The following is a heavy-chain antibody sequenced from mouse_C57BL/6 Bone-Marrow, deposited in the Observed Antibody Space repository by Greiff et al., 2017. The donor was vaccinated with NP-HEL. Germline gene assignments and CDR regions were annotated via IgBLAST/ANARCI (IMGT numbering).Heavy chain of an antibody. CDR3: TDLYYSFLYYAMDY. CDR2: IRLKSDNYAT. J-gene: IGHJ4*01. D-gene: IGHD2-12*01. Sequence: EVKVEESGGGLVQPGGSMKLSCVASGFTFSNYWMNWVRQSPEKGLEWVAQIRLKSDNYATHYAESVKGRFTISRDDSKSSVYLQMNNLRAEDTGIYYCTDLYYSFLYYAMDYWGQGTSVTVSS. V-gene: IGHV6-3*01. CDR1: GFTFSNYW.